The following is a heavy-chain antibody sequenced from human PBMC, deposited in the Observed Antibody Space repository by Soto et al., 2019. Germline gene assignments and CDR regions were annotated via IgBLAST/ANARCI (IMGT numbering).Heavy chain of an antibody. J-gene: IGHJ4*02. Sequence: QVQLVRSGAEVKKPGASVKVSCKASGYDFSSYGISWVRQAPGQGLEWMGWISASNGNRDYAQQFQGRVTMTSDTSRTTVYMELRSLRSDDTAVYYCVRDPQRNDYWGQGTLVNVSS. CDR2: ISASNGNR. CDR1: GYDFSSYG. V-gene: IGHV1-18*04. CDR3: VRDPQRNDY. D-gene: IGHD2-2*01.